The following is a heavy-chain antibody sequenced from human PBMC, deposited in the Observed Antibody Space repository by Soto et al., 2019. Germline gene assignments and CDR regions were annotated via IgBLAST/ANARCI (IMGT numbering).Heavy chain of an antibody. CDR3: AKRGPSGITGTNTLDY. V-gene: IGHV3-23*01. D-gene: IGHD1-7*01. CDR2: ISGSGGST. Sequence: GGSLRLSCAASGFTFSSYAMSWVRQAPGKGLEWVSAISGSGGSTYYADSVKGRFTISRDNSKNTLYLQMNSLRAEDTAVYYCAKRGPSGITGTNTLDYWGQGTLVTV. J-gene: IGHJ4*02. CDR1: GFTFSSYA.